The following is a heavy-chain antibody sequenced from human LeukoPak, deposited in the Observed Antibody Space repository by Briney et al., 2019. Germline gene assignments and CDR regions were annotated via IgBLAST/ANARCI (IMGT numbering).Heavy chain of an antibody. CDR3: VRYRSAGYYYGMDV. V-gene: IGHV5-51*01. J-gene: IGHJ6*02. D-gene: IGHD1-14*01. Sequence: GESLKISCKGFGFSFTNYWIGWVRQMPGKGLEWMGIIYPGDSDTRYSPSFQGQVTISADKSISTAYLQWSSLKASDTVTYYCVRYRSAGYYYGMDVWGQGTTVTVSS. CDR2: IYPGDSDT. CDR1: GFSFTNYW.